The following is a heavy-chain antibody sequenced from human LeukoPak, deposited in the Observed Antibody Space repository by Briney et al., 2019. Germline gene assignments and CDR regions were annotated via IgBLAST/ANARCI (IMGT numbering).Heavy chain of an antibody. CDR1: GFTFSTYG. J-gene: IGHJ4*02. Sequence: PGGSLRLSCEASGFTFSTYGMHWVRQAPGKGLEWVAVIWYDGSNKNYADSVKGRFTISRDNSKNTLYLQMNSLRAEDTAVYYCARGGGSRLTYYDFWSGYSPIIDYWGQGTLVTVSS. D-gene: IGHD3-3*01. CDR3: ARGGGSRLTYYDFWSGYSPIIDY. V-gene: IGHV3-33*01. CDR2: IWYDGSNK.